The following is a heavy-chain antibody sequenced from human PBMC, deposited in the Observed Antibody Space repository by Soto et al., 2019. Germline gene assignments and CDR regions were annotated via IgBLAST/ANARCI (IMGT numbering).Heavy chain of an antibody. Sequence: SETLSLTCTVSGGSISSSSYYWGWIRQPPGKGLERIGSIYYSGSTYYNPSLKSRVTISVDTSKNQFSLKLSSVTAADTAVYYCARHYSTVTTKEDFDYWGQGTLVTVSS. CDR3: ARHYSTVTTKEDFDY. J-gene: IGHJ4*02. CDR2: IYYSGST. V-gene: IGHV4-39*01. CDR1: GGSISSSSYY. D-gene: IGHD4-17*01.